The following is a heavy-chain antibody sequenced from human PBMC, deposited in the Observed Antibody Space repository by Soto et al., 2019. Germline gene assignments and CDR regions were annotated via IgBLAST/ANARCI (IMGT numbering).Heavy chain of an antibody. CDR3: ARGGLDSGGYRTLYFDY. V-gene: IGHV4-30-4*01. Sequence: SETLSLTCTVSGGSISSGDYYWRWIRQPPGKGVEWIGYIYYSGSTYYNPSLKSRVTISVDTSKNQFSLKLSSVTAADTAVYYCARGGLDSGGYRTLYFDYWGQGTLVTVSS. CDR2: IYYSGST. D-gene: IGHD3-22*01. J-gene: IGHJ4*02. CDR1: GGSISSGDYY.